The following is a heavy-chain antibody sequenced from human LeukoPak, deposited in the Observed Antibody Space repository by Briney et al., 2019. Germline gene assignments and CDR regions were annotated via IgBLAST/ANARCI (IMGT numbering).Heavy chain of an antibody. CDR3: AKDADIVVSSYFDY. D-gene: IGHD2-2*01. CDR2: ISSSSTI. CDR1: GFTFSSYE. Sequence: GVSLRLSCAASGFTFSSYEMNWVRQAPGKGLEWVSYISSSSTIYYADSVKGRFTISRDNAKNSLFLQMNSLRAEDTAVYYCAKDADIVVSSYFDYWGQGTLVTVSS. J-gene: IGHJ4*02. V-gene: IGHV3-48*03.